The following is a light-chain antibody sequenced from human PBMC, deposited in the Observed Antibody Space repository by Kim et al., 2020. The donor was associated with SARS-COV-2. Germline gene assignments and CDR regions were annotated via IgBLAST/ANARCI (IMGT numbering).Light chain of an antibody. Sequence: QAGLTQPPSVSKGLRQTATLTCTGNTNNVGDEGAAWLQQHRGHTPKLLSYRDNNRPSGISGRFSASRSANTASLTITGLQPEDEADYYCSAWDSSLSAWVFDGGTQLTVL. CDR2: RDN. J-gene: IGLJ3*02. V-gene: IGLV10-54*04. CDR3: SAWDSSLSAWV. CDR1: TNNVGDEG.